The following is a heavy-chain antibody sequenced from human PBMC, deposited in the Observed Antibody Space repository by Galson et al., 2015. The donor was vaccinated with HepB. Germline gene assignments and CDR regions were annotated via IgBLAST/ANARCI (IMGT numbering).Heavy chain of an antibody. V-gene: IGHV1-2*02. J-gene: IGHJ4*02. CDR3: GRGFCSNGACSGVFDY. Sequence: SVKVSCKASGYSFTDYYIYWVRQARGQGLQWMGWIDPDSGGTNYAQTFQGRVTMTRDTSITTVYMEVSRLTSDDTAVYYCGRGFCSNGACSGVFDYWGQGTLVTVSS. D-gene: IGHD2-8*01. CDR2: IDPDSGGT. CDR1: GYSFTDYY.